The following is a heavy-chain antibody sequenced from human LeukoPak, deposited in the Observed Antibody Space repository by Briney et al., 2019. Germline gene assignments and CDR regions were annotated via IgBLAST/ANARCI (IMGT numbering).Heavy chain of an antibody. D-gene: IGHD3-22*01. CDR3: ARGLHYDSSGYYR. CDR1: GGSISSYY. Sequence: KSSETLSLTCTVSGGSISSYYWSWIRQPPGKGLEWIGYIYYSGSTNYNPSLKSRVTISVDTSKNQFSLKLSSVTAADTAVYYCARGLHYDSSGYYRWGQGTLVTVSS. CDR2: IYYSGST. J-gene: IGHJ4*02. V-gene: IGHV4-59*08.